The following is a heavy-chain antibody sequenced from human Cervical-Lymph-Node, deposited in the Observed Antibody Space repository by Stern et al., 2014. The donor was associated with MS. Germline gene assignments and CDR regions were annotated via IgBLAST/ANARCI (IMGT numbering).Heavy chain of an antibody. V-gene: IGHV4-34*01. CDR1: GGSFSGYY. CDR2: INHSGST. D-gene: IGHD5-24*01. CDR3: ARDRRY. Sequence: QVQLQQWGAGLLKPSETLSLTCAVYGGSFSGYYWSWIRQPPGKGLEWIGEINHSGSTNYNPSLKSRVPISVDTSKNQFPLKLSSVTAADTAVYYCARDRRYWGQGTLVTVSS. J-gene: IGHJ4*02.